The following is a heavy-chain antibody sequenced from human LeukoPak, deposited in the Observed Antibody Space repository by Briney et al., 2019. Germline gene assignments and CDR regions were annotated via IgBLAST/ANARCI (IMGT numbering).Heavy chain of an antibody. V-gene: IGHV3-7*01. CDR2: IKQDGSEK. Sequence: PGGSLRLSCAASGFTFSSYWMSWVRQAPGKGLEWVANIKQDGSEKYYVDSVKGRFTISRDNAKNSLYLQMNSLRAEDTAMYYCARGLIEVAGLAPGYWGQGILVTVSS. CDR1: GFTFSSYW. J-gene: IGHJ4*02. CDR3: ARGLIEVAGLAPGY. D-gene: IGHD6-19*01.